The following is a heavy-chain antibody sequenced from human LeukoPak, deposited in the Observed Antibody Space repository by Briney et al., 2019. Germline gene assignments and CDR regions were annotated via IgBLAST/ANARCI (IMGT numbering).Heavy chain of an antibody. CDR2: IYYSGST. V-gene: IGHV4-61*08. Sequence: PSETLSLTCTVSGGSISSGGSYWSWIRQPPGKGLEWIGYIYYSGSTNYNPSLKSRVTISVDTSKNQLSLKLSSVTAADTAVYYCARDGGFSWVYFDYWGQGTLVTVSS. CDR1: GGSISSGGSY. CDR3: ARDGGFSWVYFDY. D-gene: IGHD5-18*01. J-gene: IGHJ4*02.